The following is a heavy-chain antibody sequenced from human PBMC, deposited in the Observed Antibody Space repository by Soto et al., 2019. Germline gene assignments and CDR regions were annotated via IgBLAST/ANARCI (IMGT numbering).Heavy chain of an antibody. Sequence: GGSLRLSCAASGFTFSSYSINWVRQAPGKGLEWVSSISSSSSYIYYADSVKGRFTISRDNAKNSLYLQMNSLRAEDTAVYYCARAYCSGGSCYPFDYWGQGTPVTVAA. D-gene: IGHD2-15*01. CDR3: ARAYCSGGSCYPFDY. CDR1: GFTFSSYS. CDR2: ISSSSSYI. V-gene: IGHV3-21*01. J-gene: IGHJ4*02.